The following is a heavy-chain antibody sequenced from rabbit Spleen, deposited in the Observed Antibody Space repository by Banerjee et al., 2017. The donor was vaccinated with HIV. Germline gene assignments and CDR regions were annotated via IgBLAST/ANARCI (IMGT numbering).Heavy chain of an antibody. CDR2: IDAGSSAFT. Sequence: QSLEESGGDLVKPGASLTLTCTASGVSFSISSYMCWVRQAPGKGLEWTACIDAGSSAFTYFATWAKGRFTISKTSSTTVTLQMTRLTAADTATYFCARDTASSFSSYGMDLWGPGTLVTVS. J-gene: IGHJ6*01. D-gene: IGHD8-1*01. CDR1: GVSFSISSY. V-gene: IGHV1S40*01. CDR3: ARDTASSFSSYGMDL.